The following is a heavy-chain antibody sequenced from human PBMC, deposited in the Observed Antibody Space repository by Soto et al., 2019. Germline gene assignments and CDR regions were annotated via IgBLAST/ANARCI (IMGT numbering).Heavy chain of an antibody. J-gene: IGHJ5*02. CDR2: IIPIFGTA. V-gene: IGHV1-69*13. Sequence: SVKVSCKASGGTFSSYAISWVRQAPGQGLEWMGGIIPIFGTANYAQKFQGRVTITADESTSTAYMELSSLRSEDTAVYYCARGSTMVRGVIISGPWFDPWGQGTLVTVSS. CDR3: ARGSTMVRGVIISGPWFDP. D-gene: IGHD3-10*01. CDR1: GGTFSSYA.